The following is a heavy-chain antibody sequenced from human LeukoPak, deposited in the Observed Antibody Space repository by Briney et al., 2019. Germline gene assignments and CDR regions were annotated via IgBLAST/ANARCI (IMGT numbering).Heavy chain of an antibody. Sequence: SGPTLVNPTQTLTLTCTFSGFSLSTSGMCVSWIRQPPGKALEWLALIDWDDDKYYSTSLKTRLAISKDTSKNQVVLTMTNMDPVDTATYYCARIRNRAGWFDPWGQGTLVTVSS. CDR1: GFSLSTSGMC. CDR2: IDWDDDK. V-gene: IGHV2-70*01. J-gene: IGHJ5*02. D-gene: IGHD1/OR15-1a*01. CDR3: ARIRNRAGWFDP.